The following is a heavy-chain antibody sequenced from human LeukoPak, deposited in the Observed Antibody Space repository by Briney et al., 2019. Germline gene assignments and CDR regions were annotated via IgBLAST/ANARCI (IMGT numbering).Heavy chain of an antibody. CDR3: ARDPARLFRWDY. CDR1: GFTVSSNY. J-gene: IGHJ4*02. CDR2: IYSGGST. Sequence: PGGSLRLSCAVSGFTVSSNYMSWVRQAPGKGLEWVSVIYSGGSTYYADSVKGRFTISRDNSKNTLYLQMNSLRAEDTAVYYCARDPARLFRWDYWGQGTLVTVSS. V-gene: IGHV3-53*01. D-gene: IGHD5-24*01.